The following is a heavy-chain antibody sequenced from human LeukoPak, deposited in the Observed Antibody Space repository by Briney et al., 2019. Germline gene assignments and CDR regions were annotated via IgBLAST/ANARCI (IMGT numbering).Heavy chain of an antibody. D-gene: IGHD2-2*01. Sequence: GGSLRLSCAASGFTFSSYAMSWVRQAPGKGLEWVSVISGSGVSTYYADSVKGRFTISRDNSNSTLYLRMNSLRAEDTAVYYCANTRSSTSPYYYYYGMDVWGQGTTVTVSS. CDR1: GFTFSSYA. CDR2: ISGSGVST. CDR3: ANTRSSTSPYYYYYGMDV. V-gene: IGHV3-23*01. J-gene: IGHJ6*02.